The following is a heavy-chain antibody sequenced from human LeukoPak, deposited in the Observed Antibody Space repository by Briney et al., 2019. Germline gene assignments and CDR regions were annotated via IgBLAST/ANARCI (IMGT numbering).Heavy chain of an antibody. CDR2: ISNDGSDK. J-gene: IGHJ4*02. V-gene: IGHV3-30*18. CDR3: AKDRKLGPADYYFDY. CDR1: GFTFRDAA. Sequence: GGSLRLSCAVSGFTFRDAAMTWVRQAPGKGLEWVAVISNDGSDKKYADSVKGRFTISRDNSKNTLYLQMNSLRAEDTAVYYCAKDRKLGPADYYFDYWGQGTLVTVSS. D-gene: IGHD7-27*01.